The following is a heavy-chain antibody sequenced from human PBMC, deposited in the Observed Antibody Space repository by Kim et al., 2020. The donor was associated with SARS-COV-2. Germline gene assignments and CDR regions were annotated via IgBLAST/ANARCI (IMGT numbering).Heavy chain of an antibody. CDR2: ISGSGGST. D-gene: IGHD3-9*01. J-gene: IGHJ4*02. CDR1: GFTFSSYA. CDR3: ASREKVRYFDWHTDY. Sequence: GGSLRLSCAASGFTFSSYAMSWVRQAPGKGLEWVSAISGSGGSTYYADSVKGRFTISRDNSKNTLYLQMNSLRAEDTAVYYCASREKVRYFDWHTDYWGQGTLVTVSS. V-gene: IGHV3-23*01.